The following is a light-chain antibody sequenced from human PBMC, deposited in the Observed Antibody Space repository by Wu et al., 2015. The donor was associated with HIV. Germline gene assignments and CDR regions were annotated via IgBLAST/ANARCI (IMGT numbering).Light chain of an antibody. J-gene: IGKJ3*01. Sequence: EIVLTQSPGTLSLSPGERATLSCRASQSVSSHYLAWYQQKPGQAPRLLIYGSSSRATGIPDRFTAFGSGTDFTLTIIRLEPEDFAVYCCQLYGSSPALITFGPGTKWISN. V-gene: IGKV3-20*01. CDR1: QSVSSHY. CDR2: GSS. CDR3: QLYGSSPALIT.